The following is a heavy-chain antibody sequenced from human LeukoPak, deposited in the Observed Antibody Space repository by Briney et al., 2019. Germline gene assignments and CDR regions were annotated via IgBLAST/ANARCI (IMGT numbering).Heavy chain of an antibody. Sequence: ASVKVSCKASGYTFTSYDINWVRQAPGQGLEWMGIINPSGGSTSYAQKFQGRVTMTRDMSTSTVYMELSSLRSEDTAVYYCARDGAYSGYVIDYWGQGTLVTVSS. J-gene: IGHJ4*02. CDR1: GYTFTSYD. D-gene: IGHD5-12*01. CDR3: ARDGAYSGYVIDY. V-gene: IGHV1-46*01. CDR2: INPSGGST.